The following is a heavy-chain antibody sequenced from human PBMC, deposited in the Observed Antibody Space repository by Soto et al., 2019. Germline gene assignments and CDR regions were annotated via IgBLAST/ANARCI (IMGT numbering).Heavy chain of an antibody. V-gene: IGHV3-30*18. D-gene: IGHD6-19*01. CDR2: SSFDGTQQ. CDR3: AKQLRGSGWYPLDS. J-gene: IGHJ4*02. Sequence: PGGSLRISCTASVFSLSSSDMHWVRQAPGKGLEWLAVSSFDGTQQFYVDSVKGRFTVSIDNSNNTLYLEMNSLRTEDTAVYYCAKQLRGSGWYPLDSWGQGTTVTVSS. CDR1: VFSLSSSD.